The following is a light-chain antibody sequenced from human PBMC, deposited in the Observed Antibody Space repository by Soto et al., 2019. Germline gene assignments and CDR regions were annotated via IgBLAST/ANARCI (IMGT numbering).Light chain of an antibody. V-gene: IGLV2-14*01. CDR1: SSDVGGSNY. J-gene: IGLJ1*01. CDR3: TSPTSSSTPHDV. Sequence: QSVLTQPASVSGSPGQSITISCTGTSSDVGGSNYVSWYQQHPGKAPKLMIYDVNNRPSGVSNRFSGSKSGNTASLTISGLQADDEADYYCTSPTSSSTPHDVFGTGTKLTVL. CDR2: DVN.